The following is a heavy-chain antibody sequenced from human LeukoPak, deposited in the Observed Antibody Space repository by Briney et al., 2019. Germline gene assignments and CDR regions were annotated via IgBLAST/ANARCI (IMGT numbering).Heavy chain of an antibody. J-gene: IGHJ5*02. CDR2: IYTSGST. D-gene: IGHD2-15*01. V-gene: IGHV4-61*02. CDR1: GGSISSGSYY. Sequence: PSQTLSLTCTVSGGSISSGSYYWSWIRQPAGKGLEWIGRIYTSGSTNYSPSLKSRVTILVDTSKNQFSLKLSSVTAADTAVYYCARDSCSGGSCYSSWFDPWGQGTLVTVSS. CDR3: ARDSCSGGSCYSSWFDP.